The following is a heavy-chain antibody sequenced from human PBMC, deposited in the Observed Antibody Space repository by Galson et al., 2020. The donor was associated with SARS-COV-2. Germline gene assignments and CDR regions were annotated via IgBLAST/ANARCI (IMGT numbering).Heavy chain of an antibody. Sequence: SGPTLVKPTQTLTLTCTFSGFSLSTSGMCVSWIRQPPGKALEWLALIDWDDDKYYSTSLKTRLTISKDTSKNQVVLTMTNMDPVDTATYYCARIPYSSGWLSGPGGMDVWGQGTTVTVSS. D-gene: IGHD6-19*01. V-gene: IGHV2-70*01. CDR3: ARIPYSSGWLSGPGGMDV. CDR2: IDWDDDK. J-gene: IGHJ6*02. CDR1: GFSLSTSGMC.